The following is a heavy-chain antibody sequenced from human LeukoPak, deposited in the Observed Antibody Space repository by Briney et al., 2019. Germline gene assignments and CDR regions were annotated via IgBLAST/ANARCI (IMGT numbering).Heavy chain of an antibody. D-gene: IGHD3-10*01. J-gene: IGHJ4*02. Sequence: GGSLRLSCAASGFTFSNYNMNWVRQAPGKGLEWVSYISSSSSTIYYADSVKGRFTISRDNAKNSLYLQMNSLRAEDTAVYYCASSDYYGSGGAQDYWGQGTLVTVSS. CDR2: ISSSSSTI. CDR1: GFTFSNYN. CDR3: ASSDYYGSGGAQDY. V-gene: IGHV3-48*01.